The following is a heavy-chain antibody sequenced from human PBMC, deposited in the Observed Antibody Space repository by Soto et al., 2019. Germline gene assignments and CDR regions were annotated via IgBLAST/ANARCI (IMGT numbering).Heavy chain of an antibody. Sequence: QVQLVESGGGVVQPGRSLRLSCAASGFTFSSYGMHWVRQAPGKGLEWVAVIWYAGSNKYYADSVKGRFTISRDNSKNTLYLQMNSLRAEDTAVYYCARDRDCSSTSCYRYYFASWGQGTLVTVSS. CDR1: GFTFSSYG. J-gene: IGHJ4*02. V-gene: IGHV3-33*01. CDR3: ARDRDCSSTSCYRYYFAS. CDR2: IWYAGSNK. D-gene: IGHD2-2*01.